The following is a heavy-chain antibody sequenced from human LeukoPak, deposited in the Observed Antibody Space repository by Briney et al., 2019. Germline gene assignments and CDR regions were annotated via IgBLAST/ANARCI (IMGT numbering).Heavy chain of an antibody. Sequence: GGSLGLSCAASGFTFRSYSMNWFRQAPGRGLEWVSYISSSGSAIHYADSVKGRFTLSRDNAKNSLYLQMNNLRTEDTAVYYCARDYKWAFDYWGQGTLVTVSS. CDR3: ARDYKWAFDY. CDR2: ISSSGSAI. V-gene: IGHV3-48*04. CDR1: GFTFRSYS. D-gene: IGHD1-1*01. J-gene: IGHJ4*02.